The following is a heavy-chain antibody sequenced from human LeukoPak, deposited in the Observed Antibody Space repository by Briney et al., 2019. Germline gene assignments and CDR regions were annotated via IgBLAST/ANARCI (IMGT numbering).Heavy chain of an antibody. D-gene: IGHD5-24*01. V-gene: IGHV1-8*03. CDR1: GYTFTSYD. CDR2: MNPNSGNT. J-gene: IGHJ4*02. CDR3: ARGGRGYNYYYFDY. Sequence: ASVKVSCKASGYTFTSYDINWVRQATGQGLEWMGWMNPNSGNTGYAQKFQGRVTITRNTSISTAYMELSSLRSEDTAVYYCARGGRGYNYYYFDYWGQGTLVTVSS.